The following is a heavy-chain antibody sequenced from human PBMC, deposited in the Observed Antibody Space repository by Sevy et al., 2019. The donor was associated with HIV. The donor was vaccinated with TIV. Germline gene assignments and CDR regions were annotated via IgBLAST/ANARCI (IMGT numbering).Heavy chain of an antibody. J-gene: IGHJ4*02. D-gene: IGHD3-3*01. V-gene: IGHV3-23*01. CDR3: AGGFWSGFDY. Sequence: GGSLRLSCAASGFICNSYVMNWVRQAPGKGLEWVSSISGHGGGTDYADSVKGRFTISRDNSRNMLDLEMNSLRDDDTALYYCAGGFWSGFDYWGQGILVTVSS. CDR2: ISGHGGGT. CDR1: GFICNSYV.